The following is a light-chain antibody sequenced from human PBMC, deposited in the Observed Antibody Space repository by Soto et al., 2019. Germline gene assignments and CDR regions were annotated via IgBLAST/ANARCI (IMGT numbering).Light chain of an antibody. J-gene: IGLJ1*01. Sequence: QSVLTQPPSASGSPGQSVTISRTGTSSDVGDYNYVSWYQQHPGRAPKLMIYEVSKRPSGVPDRFSGSKSGNTASLTVSGLQAEDEADYYCSSYAGSNNLYVFGTGTKVTVL. V-gene: IGLV2-8*01. CDR2: EVS. CDR1: SSDVGDYNY. CDR3: SSYAGSNNLYV.